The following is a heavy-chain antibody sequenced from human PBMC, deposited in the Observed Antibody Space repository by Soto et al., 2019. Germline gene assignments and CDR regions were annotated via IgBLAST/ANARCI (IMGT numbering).Heavy chain of an antibody. Sequence: GGSLRLSCAASGFTFSSYGMHWVRQAPGKGLEWVAVISYDGSNKYYADSVKGRFTISRDNSKNTLYLQMNSLRAEDTAVYYCAKDRAYYAFRSGLPLFDPWGQGTPVTVSS. D-gene: IGHD3-3*01. CDR3: AKDRAYYAFRSGLPLFDP. CDR2: ISYDGSNK. CDR1: GFTFSSYG. J-gene: IGHJ5*02. V-gene: IGHV3-30*18.